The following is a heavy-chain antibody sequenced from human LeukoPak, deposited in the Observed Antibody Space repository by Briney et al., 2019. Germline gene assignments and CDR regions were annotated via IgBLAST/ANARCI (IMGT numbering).Heavy chain of an antibody. CDR1: GFTFSSSW. CDR2: ITRDGSST. J-gene: IGHJ6*02. CDR3: ARLAASGYGMDV. D-gene: IGHD6-13*01. V-gene: IGHV3-74*01. Sequence: GGSLRLSCAASGFTFSSSWMHWVRQAPGKGLVWVSRITRDGSSTTYADSVKGRFTTSRDNAKNTLYLQMDSLRDDDTAVYYCARLAASGYGMDVWGQGTTVTVSS.